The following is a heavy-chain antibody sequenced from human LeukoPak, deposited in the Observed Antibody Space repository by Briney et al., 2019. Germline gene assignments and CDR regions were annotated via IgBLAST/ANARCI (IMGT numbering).Heavy chain of an antibody. Sequence: GGSLRLSCAASGFTVDSNYLSWVRQAPGKGLEWVSTIYTGGNTYYAASVKGRFTISRDFSKNTVFLHMNSLRAEDTAVYYCARENPHYGGNRYWGQGTLVTVSS. CDR1: GFTVDSNY. D-gene: IGHD4-23*01. V-gene: IGHV3-53*01. CDR2: IYTGGNT. CDR3: ARENPHYGGNRY. J-gene: IGHJ4*02.